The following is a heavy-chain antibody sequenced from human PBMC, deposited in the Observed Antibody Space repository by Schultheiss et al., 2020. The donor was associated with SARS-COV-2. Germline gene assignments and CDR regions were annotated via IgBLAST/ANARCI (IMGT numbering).Heavy chain of an antibody. CDR3: ARSMVRGVITPYYYGMDV. CDR2: FDPEDGET. D-gene: IGHD3-10*01. V-gene: IGHV1-24*01. J-gene: IGHJ6*02. Sequence: ASVKVSCKVSGYTLTELSMHWVRQAPGKGLEWMGGFDPEDGETIYAQKFQGRVTMTEDTSTDTAYMELRSLRSDDTAVYYCARSMVRGVITPYYYGMDVWGQGTTVTVSS. CDR1: GYTLTELS.